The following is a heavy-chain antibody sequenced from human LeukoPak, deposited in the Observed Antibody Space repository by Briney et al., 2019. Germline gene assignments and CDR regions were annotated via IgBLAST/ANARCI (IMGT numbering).Heavy chain of an antibody. D-gene: IGHD2-2*01. V-gene: IGHV1-8*01. CDR3: ARVPNLKTRYCSSTSCYGYWFDP. J-gene: IGHJ5*02. CDR1: GYTFTSYD. CDR2: MNPNSGNT. Sequence: GASVKVSCKASGYTFTSYDINWVRQATGQGLEWMGWMNPNSGNTGYAQKFQGRVTMTRNTSISTAYMELSSLRSEDTAVYYCARVPNLKTRYCSSTSCYGYWFDPWGQGTLVTVSS.